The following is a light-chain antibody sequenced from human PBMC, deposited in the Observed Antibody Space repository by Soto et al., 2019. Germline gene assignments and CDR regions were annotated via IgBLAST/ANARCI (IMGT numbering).Light chain of an antibody. CDR3: CSYAGTSTFVV. Sequence: QSALTQPASVSGSPRQSITISCTGTSSDVGSYNLVSWYQQHPGKAPKLMIYEVTNRPSGVSSRFSGSRSGNTASLTISGLQAEDEADYYCCSYAGTSTFVVFGGGTKLTVL. V-gene: IGLV2-23*02. CDR2: EVT. J-gene: IGLJ2*01. CDR1: SSDVGSYNL.